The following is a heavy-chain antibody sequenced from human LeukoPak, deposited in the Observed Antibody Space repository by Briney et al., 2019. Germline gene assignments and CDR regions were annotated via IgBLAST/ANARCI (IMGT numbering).Heavy chain of an antibody. D-gene: IGHD5-18*01. CDR2: IYYSGST. V-gene: IGHV4-59*01. J-gene: IGHJ4*02. CDR1: GGSFSGYY. Sequence: SETLSLTCAVYGGSFSGYYWSWIRQPSGKGLEWIGYIYYSGSTNYNPSLESRVTMSVDTSKNQFSLKLSSVTAADTAVYYCARGQHSYGYFNGFDYWGQGTLVTVSS. CDR3: ARGQHSYGYFNGFDY.